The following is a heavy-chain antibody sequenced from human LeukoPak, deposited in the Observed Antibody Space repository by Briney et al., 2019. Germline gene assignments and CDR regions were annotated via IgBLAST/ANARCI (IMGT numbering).Heavy chain of an antibody. CDR3: ARGRWLQPDFDY. J-gene: IGHJ4*02. CDR2: IYYSGST. D-gene: IGHD5-24*01. CDR1: GGSISSSSYY. V-gene: IGHV4-39*07. Sequence: SETLSLTCTVSGGSISSSSYYWGWIRQPPGKGLEWIGSIYYSGSTYYNPSLKSRVTISVDTSKNQFSLKLSSVTAADTAVYYCARGRWLQPDFDYWGQATLVTVCS.